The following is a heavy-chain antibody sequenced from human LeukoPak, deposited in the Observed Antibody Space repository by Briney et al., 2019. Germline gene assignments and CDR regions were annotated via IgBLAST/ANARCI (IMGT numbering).Heavy chain of an antibody. CDR1: GYTFTGYY. V-gene: IGHV1-2*02. CDR2: INPNSGGT. J-gene: IGHJ5*02. D-gene: IGHD2-2*01. CDR3: ARDLASSTSCWFDP. Sequence: ASVKVSCKASGYTFTGYYMHWVRQAPGQGLEWMGWINPNSGGTNYAQKFQGRVTMTRDTSISTAYMELSRLRSDDTAVYYCARDLASSTSCWFDPWGQGTLVTVSS.